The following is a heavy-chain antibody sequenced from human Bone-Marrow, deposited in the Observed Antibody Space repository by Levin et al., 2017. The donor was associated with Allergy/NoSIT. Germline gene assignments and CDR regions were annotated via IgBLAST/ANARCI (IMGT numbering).Heavy chain of an antibody. Sequence: GESLKISCAASGFTFSSYWMNWVRQAPGKGLEWVANIKQDGSEKYYVDSVKGRFTISRDNAKNSLYLQMNSLRAEDTAVYYCARSNPTVTDTPKFDYWGQGTLVTVSS. CDR3: ARSNPTVTDTPKFDY. J-gene: IGHJ4*02. CDR1: GFTFSSYW. CDR2: IKQDGSEK. V-gene: IGHV3-7*01. D-gene: IGHD4-17*01.